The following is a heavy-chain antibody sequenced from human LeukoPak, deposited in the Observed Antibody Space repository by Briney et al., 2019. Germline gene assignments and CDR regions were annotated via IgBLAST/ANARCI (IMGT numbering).Heavy chain of an antibody. CDR2: ISGSGGMT. V-gene: IGHV3-23*01. J-gene: IGHJ4*02. Sequence: GGSLRLSCAASGFTFSSYAMSWVRQAPGKGLEWVSAISGSGGMTYYADSVKGRFTISRDNSKNTLYLQMNSLRAEDTAVYYCARRYYDFWSGYSYYFEYWGQGTLVTVSS. CDR3: ARRYYDFWSGYSYYFEY. D-gene: IGHD3-3*01. CDR1: GFTFSSYA.